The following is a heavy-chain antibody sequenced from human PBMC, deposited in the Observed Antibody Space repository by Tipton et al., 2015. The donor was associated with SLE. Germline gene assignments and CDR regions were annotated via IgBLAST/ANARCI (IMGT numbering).Heavy chain of an antibody. Sequence: TLSLTCTVSGASISTSGYCWSWIRQPPGKGLEWIGSICYDGNTNYNPSLKSRVTISVDTSRSQFSLKLTSVTAADTAVYYCARGVAGYYFYYYMDVWGKGTTVTISS. CDR1: GASISTSGYC. J-gene: IGHJ6*03. D-gene: IGHD3-10*01. CDR3: ARGVAGYYFYYYMDV. V-gene: IGHV4-39*01. CDR2: ICYDGNT.